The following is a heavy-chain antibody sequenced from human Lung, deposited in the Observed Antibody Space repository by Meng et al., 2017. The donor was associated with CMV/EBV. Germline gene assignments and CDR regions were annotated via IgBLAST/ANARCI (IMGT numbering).Heavy chain of an antibody. CDR1: GFTFSSYE. Sequence: GGSLRLXXTASGFTFSSYEMNWVRQAPGKGLEWVSYISSSGSTIYYADSVKGRFTISRDNAKNSLYLQMNSLIAEDTAVYYCWGEHQDDGGNPDWFDHWGQGTXVTVSS. D-gene: IGHD4-23*01. CDR2: ISSSGSTI. V-gene: IGHV3-48*03. J-gene: IGHJ5*02. CDR3: WGEHQDDGGNPDWFDH.